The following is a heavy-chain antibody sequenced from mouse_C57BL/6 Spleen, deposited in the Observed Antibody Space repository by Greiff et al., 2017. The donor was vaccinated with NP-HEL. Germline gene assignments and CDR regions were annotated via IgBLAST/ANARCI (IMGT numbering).Heavy chain of an antibody. CDR2: IDPENGDT. D-gene: IGHD1-1*01. CDR3: TRITTVVLDY. CDR1: GFNIKDDY. Sequence: VQLQQSGAELVRPGASVKLSCTASGFNIKDDYMHWVKQRPEQGLEWIGWIDPENGDTEYASKFQGKATITADTSSNTAHMQLSSLTSEDTAVYYCTRITTVVLDYWGQGTTLTVSS. J-gene: IGHJ2*01. V-gene: IGHV14-4*01.